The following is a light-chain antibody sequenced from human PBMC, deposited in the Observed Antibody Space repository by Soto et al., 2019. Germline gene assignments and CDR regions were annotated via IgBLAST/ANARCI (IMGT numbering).Light chain of an antibody. V-gene: IGKV3-20*01. Sequence: EIVLTQSPGTLSLSPGKRATLSCRVSQSVSSNYLAWYQQQRGQAPRVXIYDASSRDTGIRDRLSDSGAGTDFTLTISRLEPEDFAVYYCQQYNSSTRTFGQGTKVDIK. CDR1: QSVSSNY. J-gene: IGKJ1*01. CDR3: QQYNSSTRT. CDR2: DAS.